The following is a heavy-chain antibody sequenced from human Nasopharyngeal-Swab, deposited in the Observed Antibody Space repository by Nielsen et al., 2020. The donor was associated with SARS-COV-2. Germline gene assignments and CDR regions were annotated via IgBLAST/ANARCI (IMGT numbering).Heavy chain of an antibody. J-gene: IGHJ4*02. CDR2: VYSGGSGI. V-gene: IGHV3-23*03. CDR1: GFIFGSYA. Sequence: GESLRISCAASGFIFGSYAMSWVRQAPGKGLEWVSRVYSGGSGIRYADSVRGRFTISRDDSKNTVYLQINGLRAEDTALYYCAKGFGPYVTAADYWGQGTLVTVSS. D-gene: IGHD2-21*02. CDR3: AKGFGPYVTAADY.